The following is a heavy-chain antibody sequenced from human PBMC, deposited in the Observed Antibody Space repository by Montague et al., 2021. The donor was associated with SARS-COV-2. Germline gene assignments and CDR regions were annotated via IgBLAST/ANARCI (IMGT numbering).Heavy chain of an antibody. J-gene: IGHJ6*03. D-gene: IGHD3-10*01. Sequence: SETLSLTCAVHGGSFSTYSWNWIRQPPGEGLEWIGEIHHGGSTNYNPSLKSRVTISADTSKNQFSLKLTSVAAADTAVYYCARLGDGVVPSPILGVGPYYSYYYMDVWGKVPRSPTP. CDR2: IHHGGST. CDR3: ARLGDGVVPSPILGVGPYYSYYYMDV. CDR1: GGSFSTYS. V-gene: IGHV4-34*01.